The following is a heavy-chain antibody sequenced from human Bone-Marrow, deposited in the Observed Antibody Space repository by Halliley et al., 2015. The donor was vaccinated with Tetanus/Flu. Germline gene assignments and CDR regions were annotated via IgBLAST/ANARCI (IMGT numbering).Heavy chain of an antibody. V-gene: IGHV5-51*01. D-gene: IGHD3-22*01. CDR3: ARHGYESSGSYIYFFDY. CDR2: YPADSTT. Sequence: YPADSTTKYSPSFQGQVTISADKSISTTYLQWSSLKASDSAIYYCARHGYESSGSYIYFFDYWGQGTLVTVSS. J-gene: IGHJ4*02.